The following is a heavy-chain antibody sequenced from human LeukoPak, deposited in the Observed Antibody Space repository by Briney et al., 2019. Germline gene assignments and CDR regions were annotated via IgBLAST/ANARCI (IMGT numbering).Heavy chain of an antibody. J-gene: IGHJ4*02. V-gene: IGHV4-31*03. CDR2: IYDSGST. Sequence: SETLSLTCIVSGGSIRSGAYYWSWIRQHPGKGLEWIGYIYDSGSTNYNPSLKSRVTISADTSKNHFSLKLSSVTAADTAVYYCASGMYFFDYWGQGTLVTVSS. CDR1: GGSIRSGAYY. CDR3: ASGMYFFDY. D-gene: IGHD1-26*01.